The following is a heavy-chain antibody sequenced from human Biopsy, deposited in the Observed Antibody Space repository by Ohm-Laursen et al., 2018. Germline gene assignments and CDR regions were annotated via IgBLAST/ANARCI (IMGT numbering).Heavy chain of an antibody. D-gene: IGHD3-3*01. CDR2: ITPTHGAP. V-gene: IGHV1-2*02. CDR3: ATRGGDDFWSGHYSEIYYYYTLDV. Sequence: GPSAKVSCEASGYTSPDYYAHWVRQAPRQRVEWMGWITPTHGAPDSSQRFQGRVTLAWDRSTSTGYMEVSSLRSGDTALYYCATRGGDDFWSGHYSEIYYYYTLDVWGQGTTVTVSS. J-gene: IGHJ6*02. CDR1: GYTSPDYY.